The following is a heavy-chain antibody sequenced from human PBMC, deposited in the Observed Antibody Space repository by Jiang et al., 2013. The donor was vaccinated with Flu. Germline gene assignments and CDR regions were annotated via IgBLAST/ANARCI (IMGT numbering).Heavy chain of an antibody. CDR2: ISSDENTI. CDR3: ARVAGSSGYYYYFDS. CDR1: GFTFNSYE. J-gene: IGHJ4*02. D-gene: IGHD3-22*01. V-gene: IGHV3-48*03. Sequence: QLLESGGGLVQPGGSLRLSCAASGFTFNSYEMSWVRQAPGKGLEWVSYISSDENTIYYADSVKGRFTISRDNAKNSLYLQMNSLGAEDTAVYYCARVAGSSGYYYYFDSWGQGTLVTVSS.